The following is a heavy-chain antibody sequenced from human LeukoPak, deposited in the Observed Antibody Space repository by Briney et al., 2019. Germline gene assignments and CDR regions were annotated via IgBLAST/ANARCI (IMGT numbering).Heavy chain of an antibody. D-gene: IGHD3-10*01. V-gene: IGHV1-69*13. J-gene: IGHJ5*02. Sequence: GASVKVSCKASGYTFTSYGISWVRQAPGQGLEWMGGIIPIFGTANYAQKFQGRVTITADESTSTAYMELSSLRSEDTAVYYCARTGRFGTWGQGTLVTVSS. CDR1: GYTFTSYG. CDR2: IIPIFGTA. CDR3: ARTGRFGT.